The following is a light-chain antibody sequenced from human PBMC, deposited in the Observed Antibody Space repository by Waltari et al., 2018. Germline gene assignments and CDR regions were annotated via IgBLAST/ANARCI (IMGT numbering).Light chain of an antibody. CDR2: GNS. CDR1: SSNIGAGYD. Sequence: QSVLTQPPSVSGAPGQRVTISCTGSSSNIGAGYDVHWYQQLPGTAPKLLIYGNSNRPAGVPDRFSGSKSGPSASRAITGRQAEDEADYYWQSYDSSLSGSVFGGGTKLTVL. J-gene: IGLJ2*01. CDR3: QSYDSSLSGSV. V-gene: IGLV1-40*01.